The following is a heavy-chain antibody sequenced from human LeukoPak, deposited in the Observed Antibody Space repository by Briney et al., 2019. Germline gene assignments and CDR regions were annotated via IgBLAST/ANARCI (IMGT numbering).Heavy chain of an antibody. J-gene: IGHJ6*02. CDR3: AREGSVFGDYYYGMDV. V-gene: IGHV4-34*01. CDR1: GGSFSGYY. CDR2: INHSGST. Sequence: SETLSLTCAVYGGSFSGYYWSWIRQPPGKGLEWTGEINHSGSTNYNPSLKSRVTISVDTSKNQFSLKLSSVTAADTAVYYCAREGSVFGDYYYGMDVWGQGTTVTVSS. D-gene: IGHD3-10*02.